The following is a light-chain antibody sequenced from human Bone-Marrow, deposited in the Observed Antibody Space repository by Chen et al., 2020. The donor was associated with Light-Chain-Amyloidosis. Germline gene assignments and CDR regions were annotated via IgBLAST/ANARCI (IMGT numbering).Light chain of an antibody. CDR2: RNN. Sequence: QSVLTQPPSASGTPGQRVSISCSGSSSNIGPNYVFWYQHLPGSAPKLLIYRNNQWPSGVPDRFSGSKSGTSASLAIQGLRSEDEADYYCAAWDDSLSGWVFGGGTRLTVL. CDR3: AAWDDSLSGWV. J-gene: IGLJ3*02. CDR1: SSNIGPNY. V-gene: IGLV1-47*01.